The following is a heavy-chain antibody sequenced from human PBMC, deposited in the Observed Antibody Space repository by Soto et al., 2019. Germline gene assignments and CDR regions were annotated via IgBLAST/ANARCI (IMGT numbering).Heavy chain of an antibody. J-gene: IGHJ4*02. CDR2: IYYSGST. CDR1: GGSISSYY. V-gene: IGHV4-59*01. CDR3: ARAGYYYDSSGYYYALDY. D-gene: IGHD3-22*01. Sequence: SETLSLTCTVSGGSISSYYWSWIRQPPGKGLEWIGYIYYSGSTNYNPSLKSRVTISVDTSKNQFSLKLSSVTAADTAVYYCARAGYYYDSSGYYYALDYWGQGTLVTVS.